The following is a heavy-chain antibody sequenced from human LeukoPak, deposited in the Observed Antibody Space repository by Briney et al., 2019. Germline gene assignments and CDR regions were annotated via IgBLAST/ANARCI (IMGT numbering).Heavy chain of an antibody. Sequence: GGSLRLSCADSGFTFRSYSMNWVRQAPGRGLEWVSSISSGSSVIFYADSVKGRFTISRGNAKNSLYLQMISLRAEDTAMYYCARGGAGATKDDTFDIWGQGTMVTVSS. V-gene: IGHV3-21*01. CDR2: ISSGSSVI. D-gene: IGHD1-1*01. CDR1: GFTFRSYS. J-gene: IGHJ3*02. CDR3: ARGGAGATKDDTFDI.